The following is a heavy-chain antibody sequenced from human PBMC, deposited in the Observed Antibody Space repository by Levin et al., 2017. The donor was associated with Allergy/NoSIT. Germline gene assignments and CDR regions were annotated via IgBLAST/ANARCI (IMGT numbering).Heavy chain of an antibody. J-gene: IGHJ4*02. D-gene: IGHD2-15*01. V-gene: IGHV3-43*01. CDR2: ISWDGDSA. CDR1: GFTFDDYT. Sequence: GGSLRLSCAASGFTFDDYTMHWVRQTPGKGLEWVSLISWDGDSAYYADSVKGRFTISRDNSINSLYLQMNSLRTEDTALYYCTKDLQGRFDFWGQGTLVTVSS. CDR3: TKDLQGRFDF.